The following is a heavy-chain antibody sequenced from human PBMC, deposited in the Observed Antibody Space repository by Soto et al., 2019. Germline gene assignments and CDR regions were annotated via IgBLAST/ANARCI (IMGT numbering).Heavy chain of an antibody. CDR2: ISDDGASI. D-gene: IGHD5-18*01. J-gene: IGHJ4*02. Sequence: GGSLRGSCEASGFSFSSFAMNWVRQAPGRGLEWVSYISDDGASIYYADSLKGRFTISRDNAKNSLSLQINNLRAEDTAVYYCARENSVQAWLHHFDHWGLGTLVTVSS. CDR1: GFSFSSFA. CDR3: ARENSVQAWLHHFDH. V-gene: IGHV3-48*03.